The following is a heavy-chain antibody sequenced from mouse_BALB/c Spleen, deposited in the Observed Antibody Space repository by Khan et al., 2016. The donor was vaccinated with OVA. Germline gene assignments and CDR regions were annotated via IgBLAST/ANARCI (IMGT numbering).Heavy chain of an antibody. CDR3: VRDDGYSSFAY. Sequence: QVQLQQPGPELVRPGVSVKISCKGPDYTFTDYPMHWVRQSHVKSLEWIGAVSTYYGNTNYNQKLKGKAIMTVDKSSSTAYLELARLTSEDSAIYYCVRDDGYSSFAYWGQGTLVTVSA. CDR2: VSTYYGNT. V-gene: IGHV1S137*01. D-gene: IGHD2-3*01. J-gene: IGHJ3*01. CDR1: DYTFTDYP.